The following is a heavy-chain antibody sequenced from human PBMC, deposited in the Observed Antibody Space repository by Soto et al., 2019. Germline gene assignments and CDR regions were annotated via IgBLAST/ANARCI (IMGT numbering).Heavy chain of an antibody. V-gene: IGHV1-3*04. Sequence: QVQLVQSGAEVKKPGASVKVACKASGITYTTYAIHWVRQAPGQGLEWMGWINTGNGNSRYSQMFEGRVTLTTDTSASTAYMDVSSLTSEDTAVYYCARAISGYVSWGQGTLITVSS. CDR2: INTGNGNS. CDR1: GITYTTYA. CDR3: ARAISGYVS. D-gene: IGHD5-12*01. J-gene: IGHJ5*02.